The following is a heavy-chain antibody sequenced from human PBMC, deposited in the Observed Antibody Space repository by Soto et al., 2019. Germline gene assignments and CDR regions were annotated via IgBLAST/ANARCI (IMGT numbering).Heavy chain of an antibody. Sequence: GGSLRLSCVTYGLTFTDYWMSWVRQAPGKGLEWVANIKQDESEKNYLDSVKGRFTISRDNAKNSLYLQMNSLKTEDTAVYYCITTYSGTPARPYLDLWGQGTPVTVSS. D-gene: IGHD1-26*01. J-gene: IGHJ4*02. CDR1: GLTFTDYW. V-gene: IGHV3-7*03. CDR3: ITTYSGTPARPYLDL. CDR2: IKQDESEK.